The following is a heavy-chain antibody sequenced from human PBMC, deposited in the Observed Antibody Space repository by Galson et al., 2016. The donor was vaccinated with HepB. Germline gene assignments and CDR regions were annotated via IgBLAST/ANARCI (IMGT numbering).Heavy chain of an antibody. Sequence: SLRLSCAASGFTFSGYAMSWVRQAPGNGLEWVAAIRSGGATTYYADSVRGRFTVSRDNSKNTLYLQMNSLRAEDTAIYYCAKDAPSGGGNLGYWGQGTLVTVSS. D-gene: IGHD4-23*01. CDR1: GFTFSGYA. V-gene: IGHV3-23*01. CDR2: IRSGGATT. CDR3: AKDAPSGGGNLGY. J-gene: IGHJ4*02.